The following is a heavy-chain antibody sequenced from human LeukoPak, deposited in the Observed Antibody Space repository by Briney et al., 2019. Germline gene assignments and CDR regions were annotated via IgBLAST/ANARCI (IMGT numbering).Heavy chain of an antibody. V-gene: IGHV1-69*13. CDR3: ARGPVSGVYHDY. CDR2: IIPIFGTA. CDR1: GGTFSSYA. D-gene: IGHD3-10*01. J-gene: IGHJ4*02. Sequence: GASVKVSCKASGGTFSSYAICWVRQAPGQGLEWMGGIIPIFGTANYAQKFQGRVTITADESTSTAYMELSSLRSDDTAVYYCARGPVSGVYHDYWGQGTLVTVSS.